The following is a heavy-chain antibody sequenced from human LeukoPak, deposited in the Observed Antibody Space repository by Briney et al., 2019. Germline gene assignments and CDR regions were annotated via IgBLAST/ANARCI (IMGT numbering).Heavy chain of an antibody. CDR1: RFTFTTYS. V-gene: IGHV3-21*01. CDR3: VRDPSEASHPYYFDY. CDR2: ISSSGTYL. D-gene: IGHD2-2*01. Sequence: GGSLRLSCAASRFTFTTYSMNWVRQAPGKGLEWISSISSSGTYLYYADSVKGRFTISRDNAKNSLSLQMNSLRVEDTAVYYCVRDPSEASHPYYFDYWGQGTLVTVSS. J-gene: IGHJ4*02.